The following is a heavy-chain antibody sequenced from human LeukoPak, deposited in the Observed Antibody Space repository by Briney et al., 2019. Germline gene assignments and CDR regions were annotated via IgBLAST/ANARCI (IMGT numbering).Heavy chain of an antibody. V-gene: IGHV4-39*02. D-gene: IGHD4-17*01. CDR2: IYYSGST. CDR1: GVSISISRYY. Sequence: SETLSLTCTVSGVSISISRYYWGWIRQPPGKGLEWIGSIYYSGSTYANPSLKSRVTISGDTSKHHFSLNLSSLTAADTAVYYCARLTTVTTRFDYWGQGALVIVSS. CDR3: ARLTTVTTRFDY. J-gene: IGHJ4*02.